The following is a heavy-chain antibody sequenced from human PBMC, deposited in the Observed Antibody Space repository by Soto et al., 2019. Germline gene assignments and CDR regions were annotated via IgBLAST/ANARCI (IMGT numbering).Heavy chain of an antibody. J-gene: IGHJ4*02. Sequence: EVQLVESGGGLVQPGGSLRLSCAASGFTFSDHYMDWVRQAPGKGLEWVGRIRNKANSYTTDHAASVKGRFTISREDSTTSVNLQMNTLKTDDTAVYYWVAYSYGRVDYWGQGTLVTVSS. V-gene: IGHV3-72*01. CDR1: GFTFSDHY. D-gene: IGHD5-18*01. CDR3: VAYSYGRVDY. CDR2: IRNKANSYTT.